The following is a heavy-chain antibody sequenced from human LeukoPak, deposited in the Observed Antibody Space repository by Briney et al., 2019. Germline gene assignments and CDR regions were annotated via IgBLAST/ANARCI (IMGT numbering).Heavy chain of an antibody. V-gene: IGHV3-7*01. Sequence: GGSLRLSCAASGFTVSSNYMSWVRQAPGKGLEWVANIKQDGSEKYYVDSVKGRFTISRDNAKNSLYLQMNSLRAEDTAVYYCARVGGWAAREPFDYWGQGTLVTVSS. J-gene: IGHJ4*02. D-gene: IGHD6-6*01. CDR3: ARVGGWAAREPFDY. CDR2: IKQDGSEK. CDR1: GFTVSSNY.